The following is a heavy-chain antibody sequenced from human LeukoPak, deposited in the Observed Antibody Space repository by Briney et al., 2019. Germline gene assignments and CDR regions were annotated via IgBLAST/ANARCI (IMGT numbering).Heavy chain of an antibody. CDR3: AKGNRNSSGFYDYYGMDV. D-gene: IGHD3-22*01. CDR1: GFTFDDYA. Sequence: GGSLRLSCAASGFTFDDYAMFWVWHAPRKGLEWVSGISWNSKNIGYAASVKGRFTISRDNAKNSLYLQMNSLRAEDTAFYYCAKGNRNSSGFYDYYGMDVWGQGATVTVSS. V-gene: IGHV3-9*01. J-gene: IGHJ6*02. CDR2: ISWNSKNI.